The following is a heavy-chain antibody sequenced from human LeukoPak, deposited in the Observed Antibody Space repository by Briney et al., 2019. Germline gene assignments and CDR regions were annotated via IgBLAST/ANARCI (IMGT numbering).Heavy chain of an antibody. J-gene: IGHJ3*02. CDR1: GYTFTTYG. Sequence: ASVKVSCKASGYTFTTYGISWVRQAPGQGLEWMGWISVYNGNTNYAQKLQGRVTMTTDTATSTAYMELSSLRSEDTAVYYCAQPGWQQLVGAFDIWGQGTMVTVSS. CDR2: ISVYNGNT. D-gene: IGHD6-13*01. V-gene: IGHV1-18*01. CDR3: AQPGWQQLVGAFDI.